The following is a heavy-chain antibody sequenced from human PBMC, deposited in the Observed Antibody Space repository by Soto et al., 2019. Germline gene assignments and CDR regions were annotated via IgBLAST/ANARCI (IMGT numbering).Heavy chain of an antibody. Sequence: GGSLRLSCAASGFTFDDYAMHWVRQAPGKGLEWVSGISWNSGSIGYADSVKGRFTISRDNAKNSLYLQMNSLRAEDTALYYCAKDQSPVPGYGDYPTRADWDHYYMDVWGKGTTVTVSS. V-gene: IGHV3-9*01. D-gene: IGHD4-17*01. CDR2: ISWNSGSI. CDR3: AKDQSPVPGYGDYPTRADWDHYYMDV. CDR1: GFTFDDYA. J-gene: IGHJ6*03.